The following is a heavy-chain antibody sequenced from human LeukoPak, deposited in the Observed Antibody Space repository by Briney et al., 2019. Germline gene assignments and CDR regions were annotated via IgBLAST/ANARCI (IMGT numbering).Heavy chain of an antibody. CDR1: GYSFTSYW. Sequence: GESLKISCKGSGYSFTSYWVGWVRQMPGKGLEWMGIIYPGDSDTRYSPSFQGQVTISADRSISTAYLQWSSLEASDTAMYYCARGSGSYHTAYMNWGQGTLVTVSS. CDR3: ARGSGSYHTAYMN. V-gene: IGHV5-51*01. CDR2: IYPGDSDT. J-gene: IGHJ4*02. D-gene: IGHD1-26*01.